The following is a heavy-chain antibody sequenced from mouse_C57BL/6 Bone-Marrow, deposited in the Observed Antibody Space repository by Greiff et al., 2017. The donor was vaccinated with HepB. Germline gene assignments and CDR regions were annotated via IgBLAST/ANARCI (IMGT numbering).Heavy chain of an antibody. J-gene: IGHJ2*01. Sequence: VQLQQPGAELVKPGASVKLSCKASGYTFTSYWMHWVKQRPGRGLEWIGRIDPNSGGTKYNEKFKSKATLTVDKPSSTAYIQLNSLTSEDSAVYYCACRDDSYSLFDYWCQGTTLTVSA. CDR1: GYTFTSYW. V-gene: IGHV1-72*01. CDR3: ACRDDSYSLFDY. CDR2: IDPNSGGT. D-gene: IGHD2-3*01.